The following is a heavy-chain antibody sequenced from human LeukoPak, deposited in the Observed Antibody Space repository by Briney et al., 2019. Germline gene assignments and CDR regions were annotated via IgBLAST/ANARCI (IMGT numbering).Heavy chain of an antibody. Sequence: GGSLRLSCTASGFTFGDYAMSWIRQAPGKGLEWVGFIRSKAYGETADYVASVKGRFTISRDDSKAIAYLQMNSLKTEDTAVYHCTRDRGAYNLYDYWGQGTLVTVSS. CDR1: GFTFGDYA. V-gene: IGHV3-49*03. CDR2: IRSKAYGETA. CDR3: TRDRGAYNLYDY. J-gene: IGHJ4*02. D-gene: IGHD1-1*01.